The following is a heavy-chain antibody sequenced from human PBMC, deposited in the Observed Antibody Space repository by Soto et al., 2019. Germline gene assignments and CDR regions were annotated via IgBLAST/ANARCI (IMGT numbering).Heavy chain of an antibody. CDR1: GFTFRSSA. Sequence: GGSLRLSCEASGFTFRSSAMGWVRQAPGKGLEWVSGISCCGGTTSYADSVRGRFIISRDDSQNTLYLQMNSLRGEDTARYYCAKADGQQWLLPHLESWGPGXLVTVYS. J-gene: IGHJ5*01. V-gene: IGHV3-23*01. CDR3: AKADGQQWLLPHLES. D-gene: IGHD6-19*01. CDR2: ISCCGGTT.